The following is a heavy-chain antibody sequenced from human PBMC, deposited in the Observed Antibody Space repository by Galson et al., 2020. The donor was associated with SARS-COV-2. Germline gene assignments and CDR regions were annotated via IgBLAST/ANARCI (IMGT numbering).Heavy chain of an antibody. J-gene: IGHJ5*01. D-gene: IGHD3-9*01. CDR2: ISSGGSS. Sequence: SETLSLTCTVSGGYVYRGSYYWNWIRQPPGKGQEWIGYISSGGSSHYRQSLKNQLSPSLDSSKNQVSLRLSSMTAADTAVYYCARARKDLRFYDWSLLAPNWIDSWGQGTLVTVSS. CDR1: GGYVYRGSYY. CDR3: ARARKDLRFYDWSLLAPNWIDS. V-gene: IGHV4-30-4*01.